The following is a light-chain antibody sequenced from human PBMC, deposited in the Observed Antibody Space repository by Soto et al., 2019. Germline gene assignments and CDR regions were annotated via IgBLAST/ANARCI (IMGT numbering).Light chain of an antibody. CDR2: DNN. V-gene: IGLV1-51*01. Sequence: QSVLTQPPSVSVAPGQKVTISCSGSSSNIGNNYVSWYQQLPGTAPKLLIYDNNKRPSGIPDRFSGSKSGTSATLGITGLQTGDEADYYCGTWDSSLSAVVFDGGTKLTVL. CDR1: SSNIGNNY. J-gene: IGLJ2*01. CDR3: GTWDSSLSAVV.